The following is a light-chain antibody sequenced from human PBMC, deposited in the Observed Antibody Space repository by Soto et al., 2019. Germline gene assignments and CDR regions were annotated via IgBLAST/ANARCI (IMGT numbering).Light chain of an antibody. CDR3: SSYTSSSTLVV. V-gene: IGLV2-14*01. J-gene: IGLJ1*01. Sequence: QSALTQPASVSGSPGQSITISCTGTSSDVIGYNYVSWYQQHPGKAPKIMIYEVSNRPSGVSNRFSGSKSGNTASLTISGLQAEDEADYYCSSYTSSSTLVVFGTGTKLTVL. CDR2: EVS. CDR1: SSDVIGYNY.